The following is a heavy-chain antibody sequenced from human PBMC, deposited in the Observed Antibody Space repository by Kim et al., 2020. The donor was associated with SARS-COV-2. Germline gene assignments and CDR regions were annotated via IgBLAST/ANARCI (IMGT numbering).Heavy chain of an antibody. CDR3: AKDWALLTRYSGSYKEGAFDI. CDR2: ISYDGSNK. CDR1: GFTFSSYG. Sequence: GGSLRLSCAASGFTFSSYGMHWVRQAPGKGLEWVAVISYDGSNKYYADSVKGRFTISRDNSKNTLYLQMNSLRAEDTAVYYCAKDWALLTRYSGSYKEGAFDIWGQGTMVTVSS. D-gene: IGHD1-26*01. V-gene: IGHV3-30*18. J-gene: IGHJ3*02.